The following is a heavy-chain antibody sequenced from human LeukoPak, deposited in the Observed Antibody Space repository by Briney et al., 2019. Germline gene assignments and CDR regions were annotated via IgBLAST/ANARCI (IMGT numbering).Heavy chain of an antibody. Sequence: SETLSLTCSASGGSISSSSNYWGWIRQPPGKGLEWIGSIYYSGSTYYNPSLKSRATISADTSKNQFSLKLSSVTAADTAVYYCARGSGSYYYYGMDVWGQGTTVTVSS. CDR3: ARGSGSYYYYGMDV. CDR1: GGSISSSSNY. J-gene: IGHJ6*02. D-gene: IGHD3-10*01. V-gene: IGHV4-39*07. CDR2: IYYSGST.